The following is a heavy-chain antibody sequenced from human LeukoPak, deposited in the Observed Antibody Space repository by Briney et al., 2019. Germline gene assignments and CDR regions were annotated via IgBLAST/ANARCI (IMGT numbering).Heavy chain of an antibody. CDR3: AVDTTMVRGVMRLDY. CDR1: DGSISSSSYY. D-gene: IGHD3-10*01. V-gene: IGHV4-39*01. Sequence: SETLSLTCTVSDGSISSSSYYWGWIRQPPGKGLEWIGSIYYSGSTYYNPSLKSRVTISVDTSKNQFSLKLSSVTAADTAVYYCAVDTTMVRGVMRLDYWGQGTLVTVSS. CDR2: IYYSGST. J-gene: IGHJ4*02.